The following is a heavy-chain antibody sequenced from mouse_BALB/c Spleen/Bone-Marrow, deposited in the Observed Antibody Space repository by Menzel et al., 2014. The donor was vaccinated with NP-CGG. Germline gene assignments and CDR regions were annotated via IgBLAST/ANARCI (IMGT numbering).Heavy chain of an antibody. D-gene: IGHD2-14*01. CDR3: ASPYYRYDGFAY. CDR2: INPYNDGT. J-gene: IGHJ3*01. CDR1: GYTFTSYV. V-gene: IGHV1-14*01. Sequence: LVESGPELVKPGASVKMSCKASGYTFTSYVMHWVKRKPGQGLEWIGYINPYNDGTKYNEKFKGKATLTSDKSSSTAYMKLSSLTSEDSAVYYCASPYYRYDGFAYWGQGTLVTVSA.